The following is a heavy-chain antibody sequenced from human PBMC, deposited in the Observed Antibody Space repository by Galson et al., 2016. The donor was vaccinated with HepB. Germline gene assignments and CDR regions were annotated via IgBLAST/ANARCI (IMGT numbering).Heavy chain of an antibody. CDR1: GYTFDNYG. Sequence: SVKVSCKASGYTFDNYGINWVRQAPGQGLEWMGWISTFSGNTKYIRNVQGRLTMTTDTSTSTAYMELRSLKSDDTAVYYCARGSACPPGFGSGCFSDWFAFDLWGQGTKVTVSS. J-gene: IGHJ3*01. CDR3: ARGSACPPGFGSGCFSDWFAFDL. V-gene: IGHV1-18*01. CDR2: ISTFSGNT. D-gene: IGHD6-19*01.